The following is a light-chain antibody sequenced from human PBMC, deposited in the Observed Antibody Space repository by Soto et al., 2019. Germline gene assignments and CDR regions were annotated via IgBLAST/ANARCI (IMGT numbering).Light chain of an antibody. CDR2: AAS. J-gene: IGKJ5*01. Sequence: DIQMTQSPSSLSASVGDTVTITCRASQSIGKHLNWYQQKPGKAPKFLIYAASSLQSGVPSRFSGSGSGTDFTLTVNSLQPEDFASYYCQQSYRSAITFGQGTRLEIK. CDR1: QSIGKH. V-gene: IGKV1-39*01. CDR3: QQSYRSAIT.